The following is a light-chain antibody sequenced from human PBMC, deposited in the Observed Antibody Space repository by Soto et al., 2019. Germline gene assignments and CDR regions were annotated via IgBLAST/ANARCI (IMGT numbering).Light chain of an antibody. CDR3: QQYDNPVT. CDR1: QDIMHY. CDR2: DGS. Sequence: DLPLTQSPSSLSASVGDRVTITCQASQDIMHYLNWYQQRPGKAPKLLIYDGSNLETGVPMRFSGSGSGTDFTLTISSLQPEDLGTYYCQQYDNPVTFGGGTKVEMK. V-gene: IGKV1-33*01. J-gene: IGKJ4*01.